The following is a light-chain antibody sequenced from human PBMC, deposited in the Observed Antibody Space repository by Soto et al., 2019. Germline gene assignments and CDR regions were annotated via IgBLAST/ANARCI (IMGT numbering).Light chain of an antibody. CDR2: EVN. J-gene: IGLJ2*01. Sequence: QSALTQPPSASGSPGESVTMSCSGTSRDVGGYVYVSWFQQHPGKAPKLIIFEVNKRPSGVPDRFSGSRSGNTASLTVSGLQLEDEADYYCSSYAGGNNYVVFGGGTKVTVL. CDR3: SSYAGGNNYVV. V-gene: IGLV2-8*01. CDR1: SRDVGGYVY.